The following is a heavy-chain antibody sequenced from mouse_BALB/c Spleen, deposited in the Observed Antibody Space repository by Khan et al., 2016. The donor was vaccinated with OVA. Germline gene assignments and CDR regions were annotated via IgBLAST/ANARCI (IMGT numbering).Heavy chain of an antibody. CDR3: APFGSYYVSFVY. Sequence: EVQLQESGPEVVKPGASVKMSCKASGYTFTSYVMHWVKQKPGQGLEWIGYIYPFNDATKFNEKFNGQATLPSEKSSSTAYMELSSLTSEDSAVYYCAPFGSYYVSFVYWGQGTLVTVSA. CDR2: IYPFNDAT. J-gene: IGHJ3*01. V-gene: IGHV1S136*01. CDR1: GYTFTSYV. D-gene: IGHD1-1*01.